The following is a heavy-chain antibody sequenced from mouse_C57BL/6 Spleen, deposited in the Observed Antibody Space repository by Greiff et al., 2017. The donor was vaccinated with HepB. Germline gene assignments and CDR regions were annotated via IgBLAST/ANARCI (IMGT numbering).Heavy chain of an antibody. CDR1: GYTFTSYG. J-gene: IGHJ2*01. CDR2: IYPRSGNT. CDR3: ARYPHSGSSFYFDY. D-gene: IGHD1-1*01. V-gene: IGHV1-81*01. Sequence: VQLQQSGAELARPGASVKLSCKASGYTFTSYGISWVKQRTGQGLEWIGEIYPRSGNTYYNEKFKGKATLTADKSSSTAYMELRSLPSEDSAVYFCARYPHSGSSFYFDYWGQGTTLTVSS.